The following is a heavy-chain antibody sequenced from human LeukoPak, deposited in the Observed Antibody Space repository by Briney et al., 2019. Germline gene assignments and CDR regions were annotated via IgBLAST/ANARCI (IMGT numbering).Heavy chain of an antibody. Sequence: SQTLSLTCAISGDSVSSNSAAWNWIRQSPSRGLEWLGRTYYRSKWYNDYAVSVKSRITINPDTSKNQFSLQLNSVTPEDTAVYYCARGDCSGGSCYNYYYMDVWGKGTTVTVSS. V-gene: IGHV6-1*01. D-gene: IGHD2-15*01. J-gene: IGHJ6*03. CDR3: ARGDCSGGSCYNYYYMDV. CDR2: TYYRSKWYN. CDR1: GDSVSSNSAA.